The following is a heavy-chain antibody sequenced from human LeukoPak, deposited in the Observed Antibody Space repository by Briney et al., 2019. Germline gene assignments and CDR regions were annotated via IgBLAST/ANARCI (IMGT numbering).Heavy chain of an antibody. CDR1: GGSISSGGYY. CDR2: IYHSGST. CDR3: ARVLVNLRFDY. Sequence: SQTLSLTCTVSGGSISSGGYYWSWIRQPPGKGLEWIGYIYHSGSTYYSSSLKSRVTISVDRSKNQFSLKLSSVTAADTAVYYCARVLVNLRFDYWGQGTLVTVSS. V-gene: IGHV4-30-2*01. J-gene: IGHJ4*02. D-gene: IGHD3-22*01.